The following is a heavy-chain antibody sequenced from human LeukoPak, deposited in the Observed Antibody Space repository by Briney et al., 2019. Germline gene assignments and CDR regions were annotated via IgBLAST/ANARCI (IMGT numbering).Heavy chain of an antibody. V-gene: IGHV3-74*01. CDR2: INSDGSST. CDR3: ASGLTPSAFWGYDYHFDY. CDR1: GFTFSSYW. Sequence: PGGSLRLSCAASGFTFSSYWMHWVRQAPGKGLVWVSRINSDGSSTSYADSVKGRFTISRDNAKNTLYLQMNSLRAEDTAVYYCASGLTPSAFWGYDYHFDYWGQGTLVTVSS. J-gene: IGHJ4*02. D-gene: IGHD5-12*01.